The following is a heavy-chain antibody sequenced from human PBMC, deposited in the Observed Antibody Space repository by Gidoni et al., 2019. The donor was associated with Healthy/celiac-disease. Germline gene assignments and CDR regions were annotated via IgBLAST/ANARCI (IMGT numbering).Heavy chain of an antibody. Sequence: GLEWVPYISSSGSTIYYADSVKSRFTISRDNAKNSLYLQMNSLRAEDTAVYYCARTSYYYDSSGYPNWFDPWGQGTLVTVSS. J-gene: IGHJ5*02. CDR3: ARTSYYYDSSGYPNWFDP. V-gene: IGHV3-48*03. CDR2: ISSSGSTI. D-gene: IGHD3-22*01.